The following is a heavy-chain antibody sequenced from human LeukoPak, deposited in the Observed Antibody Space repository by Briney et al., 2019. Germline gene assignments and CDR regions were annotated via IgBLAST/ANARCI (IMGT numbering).Heavy chain of an antibody. CDR3: ATIYSTSSPYFQH. CDR1: DGSFSSGSYY. D-gene: IGHD6-6*01. V-gene: IGHV4-61*02. J-gene: IGHJ1*01. CDR2: IYTSGST. Sequence: SQTLSLTCTVSDGSFSSGSYYWSWIRQPAGKGLEWIGRIYTSGSTNYNPSLRSRVIISIDTSKNQFSLKLSPVTAADTAVYYCATIYSTSSPYFQHWGQGTLVTVSS.